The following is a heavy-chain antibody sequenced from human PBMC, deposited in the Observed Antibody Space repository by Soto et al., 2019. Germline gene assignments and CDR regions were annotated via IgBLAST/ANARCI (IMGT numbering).Heavy chain of an antibody. J-gene: IGHJ6*02. V-gene: IGHV3-30-3*01. CDR1: GFTFSRFS. Sequence: GGSLRLSCAASGFTFSRFSMHWVRQAPGKGLAWVAVISYDGNNKHFAESVKGRFSISRDDSKNTVYLEMNNLRGDDSAVYYCARDHGMFLSYYYYGMDVWGQGTTVTVSS. CDR2: ISYDGNNK. CDR3: ARDHGMFLSYYYYGMDV. D-gene: IGHD3-10*02.